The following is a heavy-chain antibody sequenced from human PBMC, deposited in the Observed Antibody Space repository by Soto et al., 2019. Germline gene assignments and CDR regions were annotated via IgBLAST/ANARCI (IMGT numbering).Heavy chain of an antibody. CDR2: INHSGST. Sequence: QVQLQQWGAGLLKPSETLSLTCAVYGGSFSGYYWSWIRQPPGKGLEWIGEINHSGSTNYNPSLKSRVTISVDTSKNQFSLKLSSVTAADTAVYYCARDTGSYYYDSEDAFDIWGQGTMVTVSS. D-gene: IGHD3-22*01. J-gene: IGHJ3*02. CDR1: GGSFSGYY. V-gene: IGHV4-34*01. CDR3: ARDTGSYYYDSEDAFDI.